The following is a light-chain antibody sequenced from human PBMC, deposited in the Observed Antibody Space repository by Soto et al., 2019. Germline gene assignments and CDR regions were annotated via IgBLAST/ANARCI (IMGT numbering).Light chain of an antibody. CDR1: SSDVGGYNS. CDR3: SSYAGSKNLV. CDR2: EVS. J-gene: IGLJ2*01. Sequence: QSALTQPPSASGSPGQSVTISCTGTSSDVGGYNSVSWYQQHPGKAPKLMIYEVSKRPSGVPDRFSASKSGNTASLTVSGLQAEDEADYYWSSYAGSKNLVFGGGTKLTVL. V-gene: IGLV2-8*01.